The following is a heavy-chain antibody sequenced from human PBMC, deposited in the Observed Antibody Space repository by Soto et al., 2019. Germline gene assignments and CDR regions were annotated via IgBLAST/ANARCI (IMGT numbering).Heavy chain of an antibody. Sequence: GGSLRLSSAASGFTFSSYSMNWVRQAPGKGLEWVSYISSSSSTIYYADSVKGRFTISRDNAKNSLYLQMNSLRAEDTAVYYSAREGKYCSGGSCYPFDAFDIWGQGTMFTVSS. CDR1: GFTFSSYS. V-gene: IGHV3-48*01. D-gene: IGHD2-15*01. J-gene: IGHJ3*02. CDR2: ISSSSSTI. CDR3: AREGKYCSGGSCYPFDAFDI.